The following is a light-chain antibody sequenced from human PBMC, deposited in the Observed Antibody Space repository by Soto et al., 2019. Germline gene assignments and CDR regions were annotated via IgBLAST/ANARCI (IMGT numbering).Light chain of an antibody. CDR3: MKGSHWPGT. CDR2: RVS. Sequence: VMTQSPLSLPVTLGQTASISCMSTQSLVSSDGNTYLTWLQQRPGQSKRRLIYRVSGRESGVPDRFSGGGSGTDFTLKISSVEAEEVGVYYCMKGSHWPGTFGEGSKVDI. CDR1: QSLVSSDGNTY. J-gene: IGKJ1*01. V-gene: IGKV2-30*01.